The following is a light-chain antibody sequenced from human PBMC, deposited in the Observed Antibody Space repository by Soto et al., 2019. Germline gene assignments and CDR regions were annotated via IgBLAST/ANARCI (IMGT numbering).Light chain of an antibody. V-gene: IGKV1-9*01. Sequence: DIQLTQSPSFLSASVGDRVTITCRASQGISSYLAWYQQKPGKAPKLLIYAASTLQSGVPSRFSGSGSGTEFTLTSSSLQPEDVATYYCQQLNSYPTFGQGTRLEIK. J-gene: IGKJ5*01. CDR1: QGISSY. CDR2: AAS. CDR3: QQLNSYPT.